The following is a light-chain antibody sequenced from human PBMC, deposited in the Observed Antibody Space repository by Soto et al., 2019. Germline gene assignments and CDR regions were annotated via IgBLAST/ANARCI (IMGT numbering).Light chain of an antibody. CDR1: SSNIGSNT. V-gene: IGLV1-44*01. Sequence: QSVLTQPPSASGTPGQRVTISCSGSSSNIGSNTVNWYQQLPGTAPKLLIHANNQRPSGVPDRFSGSESGTSASLAISWLQSEEADYYCAAWDDSLNGYVFGTGTKLTVL. J-gene: IGLJ1*01. CDR3: AAWDDSLNGYV. CDR2: ANN.